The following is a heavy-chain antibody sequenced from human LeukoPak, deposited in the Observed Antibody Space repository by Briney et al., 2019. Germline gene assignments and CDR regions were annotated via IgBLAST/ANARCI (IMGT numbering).Heavy chain of an antibody. CDR2: IYHSGST. V-gene: IGHV4-30-2*01. D-gene: IGHD3-22*01. CDR1: GGSISSGGYS. Sequence: PSETLSLTCAVSGGSISSGGYSWSWIRQPPGKGLEWIGYIYHSGSTYYNPSLKSRVTISVDRSKNQFSLKLSSVTAADTAVYYCARGPTMIVDQGFDYWGQGTLVTVSS. J-gene: IGHJ4*02. CDR3: ARGPTMIVDQGFDY.